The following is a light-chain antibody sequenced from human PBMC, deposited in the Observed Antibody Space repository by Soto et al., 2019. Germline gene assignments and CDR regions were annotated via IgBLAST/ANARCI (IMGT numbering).Light chain of an antibody. CDR1: QSVISSY. CDR2: DTS. V-gene: IGKV3-11*01. Sequence: EIVLTQSPGTLSLSPGERATLSCRASQSVISSYLAWYQQKPGQAPRLLIYDTSNRATGIPARFSGSGSGTDFTLTISSLEPEDFAVYYCQQRNNWPPTFGQGTKVDIK. CDR3: QQRNNWPPT. J-gene: IGKJ1*01.